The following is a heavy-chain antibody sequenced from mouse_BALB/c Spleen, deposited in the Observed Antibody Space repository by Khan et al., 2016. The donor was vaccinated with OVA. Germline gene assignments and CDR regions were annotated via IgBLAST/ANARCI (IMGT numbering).Heavy chain of an antibody. CDR2: IWGGGGT. CDR3: ARAYYRYDGYYAMDY. V-gene: IGHV2-6-4*01. CDR1: GFSLSRYN. D-gene: IGHD2-14*01. J-gene: IGHJ4*01. Sequence: VQLLETGPGLVAPSQSLSITCTVSGFSLSRYNIHWVRQPPGKGLEWLGMIWGGGGTDYNSPLKSRLSISKDNSKSQVFLKMNSLQTDDSAMYYCARAYYRYDGYYAMDYWGQGTSVTVSS.